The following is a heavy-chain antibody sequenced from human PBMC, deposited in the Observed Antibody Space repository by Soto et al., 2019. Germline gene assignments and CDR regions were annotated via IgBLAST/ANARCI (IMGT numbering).Heavy chain of an antibody. CDR1: GYSFTSYW. J-gene: IGHJ6*02. D-gene: IGHD6-6*01. CDR2: IDPSDSYT. CDR3: ARGVYSNSTHYTGMDV. V-gene: IGHV5-10-1*01. Sequence: GESLKISCKGSGYSFTSYWISWVRQMPGKGLEWMGRIDPSDSYTNYSPSFQGHVTISADKSISTAYLQWSSLKASDTAMYYCARGVYSNSTHYTGMDVWGQGTTLPVSS.